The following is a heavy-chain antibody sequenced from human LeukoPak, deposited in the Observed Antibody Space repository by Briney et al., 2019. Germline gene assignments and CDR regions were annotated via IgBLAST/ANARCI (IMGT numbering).Heavy chain of an antibody. J-gene: IGHJ6*02. V-gene: IGHV4-34*01. CDR3: ARGLIIRNILTGYGHYYYGMDV. D-gene: IGHD3-9*01. CDR1: GGSFSGYY. CDR2: INHSGST. Sequence: SETLSPTCAAYGGSFSGYYWSWIRQPPGKGLGWIWEINHSGSTNYNPSLKSRVTISVDRSKNQFSLKLSAVTAADTAVYYCARGLIIRNILTGYGHYYYGMDVWGQGTTVTVSS.